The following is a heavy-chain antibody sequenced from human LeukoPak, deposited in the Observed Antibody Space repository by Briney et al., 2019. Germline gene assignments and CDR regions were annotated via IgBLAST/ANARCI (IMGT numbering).Heavy chain of an antibody. Sequence: GSLRLSCAASGFTFSDYGMHWVRQAPGKGLEWVAVISYDGSNKYSADSVKGRFTISRDNSKNTLYLQMNSLRAEDTAVYHCAKDEDYGDYVLSYWGQGTLVTVSS. CDR1: GFTFSDYG. V-gene: IGHV3-30*18. J-gene: IGHJ4*02. D-gene: IGHD4-17*01. CDR2: ISYDGSNK. CDR3: AKDEDYGDYVLSY.